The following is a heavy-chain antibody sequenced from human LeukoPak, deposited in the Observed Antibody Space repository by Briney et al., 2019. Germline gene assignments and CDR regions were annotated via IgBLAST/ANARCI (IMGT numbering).Heavy chain of an antibody. CDR1: GFTFSSYT. J-gene: IGHJ4*02. V-gene: IGHV3-21*01. Sequence: SGGSLRLSCVASGFTFSSYTMNWVRQAPGKGLEWVSSISGSSSDIYQADSVKGRFTISRDNAENSLYLQMNSLRDEDTAVYYCATETYSSSWYYFDYWGQGTLVTVSS. D-gene: IGHD6-13*01. CDR3: ATETYSSSWYYFDY. CDR2: ISGSSSDI.